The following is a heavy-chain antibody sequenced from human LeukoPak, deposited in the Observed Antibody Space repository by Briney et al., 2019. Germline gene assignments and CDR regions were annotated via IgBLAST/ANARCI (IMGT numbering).Heavy chain of an antibody. CDR1: GYSFTSYW. Sequence: GESLKISCKGSGYSFTSYWIGWVRQMPGKGLEWMGIIYPGDSDTRYSPSFQGQVTISADKSISTAYLQWSSLKASDTAMYYCARLVEIRGYSYGYFDYWGQGALVTVSS. J-gene: IGHJ4*02. CDR3: ARLVEIRGYSYGYFDY. V-gene: IGHV5-51*01. CDR2: IYPGDSDT. D-gene: IGHD5-18*01.